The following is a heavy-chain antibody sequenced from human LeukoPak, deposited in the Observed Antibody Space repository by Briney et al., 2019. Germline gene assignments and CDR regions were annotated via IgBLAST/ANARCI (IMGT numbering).Heavy chain of an antibody. Sequence: GGSLRLSCTVSGFTFEDYGMNWVRQVPGKEPEWVSGFNWNGGGRRYADSVKGRFIISRDNAKGVLYLQLNDLRVEDTALYYCARDAVPSGRSWFDPWGQGTLVTVSS. D-gene: IGHD4-17*01. V-gene: IGHV3-20*04. CDR3: ARDAVPSGRSWFDP. CDR1: GFTFEDYG. J-gene: IGHJ5*02. CDR2: FNWNGGGR.